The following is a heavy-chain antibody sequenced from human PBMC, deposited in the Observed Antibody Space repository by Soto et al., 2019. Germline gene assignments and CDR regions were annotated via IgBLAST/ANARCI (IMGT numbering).Heavy chain of an antibody. J-gene: IGHJ4*02. V-gene: IGHV4-4*02. CDR1: GGSISSSNW. D-gene: IGHD6-13*01. CDR3: ARGPGYSSSWFGYFDC. Sequence: SETLSLTCAVSGGSISSSNWWSWVRQPPGKGLEWIGEIYHSGSTNYNPSLKSRVTISVDKSKNQFSLKLSSVTAADTAVYYCARGPGYSSSWFGYFDCWGQGTLVTVSS. CDR2: IYHSGST.